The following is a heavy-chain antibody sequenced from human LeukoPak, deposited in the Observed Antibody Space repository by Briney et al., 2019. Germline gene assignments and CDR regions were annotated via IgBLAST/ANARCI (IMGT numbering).Heavy chain of an antibody. CDR2: INPNSGDT. Sequence: ASVKVSCKASGYTFTDYYINWVRQAPGQGLEWIGWINPNSGDTNYAQKFQDRVTMTRDTSISTAYIELNFLRSDDTAVFYCARVGTYYGSTYNWFDPWGQGTLVTVSS. J-gene: IGHJ5*02. CDR3: ARVGTYYGSTYNWFDP. V-gene: IGHV1-2*02. CDR1: GYTFTDYY. D-gene: IGHD3-10*01.